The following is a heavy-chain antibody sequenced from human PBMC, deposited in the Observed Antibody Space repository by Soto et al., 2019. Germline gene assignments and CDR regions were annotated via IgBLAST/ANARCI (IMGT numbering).Heavy chain of an antibody. CDR3: ATLGGRYYDILTGYPRAFDI. D-gene: IGHD3-9*01. CDR2: FDPEDGET. CDR1: GYTLSELS. J-gene: IGHJ3*02. Sequence: SVKVARKVSGYTLSELSMRWGRQATGKGLEWMGGFDPEDGETIYAQKFQGRVTMTEDTSTDTAYMELSSLRSEDTAVYYCATLGGRYYDILTGYPRAFDIWGQGTMVTVSS. V-gene: IGHV1-24*01.